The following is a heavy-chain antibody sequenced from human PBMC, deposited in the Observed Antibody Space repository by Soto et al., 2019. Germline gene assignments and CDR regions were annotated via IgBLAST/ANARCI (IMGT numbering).Heavy chain of an antibody. Sequence: QVQLVQSGAEVKKPGDSVKVSCKTSGYSFYNNDINWVRQATGQGLEWMGWMNPGSGKTGYAEKFQGRVTMTRNASIRTDYMELSSLRSEDTGVYYCAGMAASGSLNWFDPWGQGTLVSVSS. CDR3: AGMAASGSLNWFDP. J-gene: IGHJ5*02. CDR2: MNPGSGKT. CDR1: GYSFYNND. D-gene: IGHD6-25*01. V-gene: IGHV1-8*01.